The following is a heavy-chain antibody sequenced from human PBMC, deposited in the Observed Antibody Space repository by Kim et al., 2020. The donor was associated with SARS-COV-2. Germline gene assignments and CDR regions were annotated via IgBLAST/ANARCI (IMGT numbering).Heavy chain of an antibody. CDR1: GYTFSTYG. J-gene: IGHJ4*02. V-gene: IGHV1-18*01. CDR2: NSAYNGNT. D-gene: IGHD3-22*01. CDR3: AREFNYYDSSGYNYDAADY. Sequence: ASVKVSCKASGYTFSTYGISWVRQAPGQGLEWMGWNSAYNGNTNYAQKFQGRVTMTTDTSTSTAYMELRSLRSDDTAVYFCAREFNYYDSSGYNYDAADYWGQGTLVTVSS.